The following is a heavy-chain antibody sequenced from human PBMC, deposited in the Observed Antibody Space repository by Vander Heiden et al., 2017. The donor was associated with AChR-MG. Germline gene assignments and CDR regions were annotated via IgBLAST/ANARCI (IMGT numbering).Heavy chain of an antibody. CDR2: IKTKKDGGTR. V-gene: IGHV3-15*01. D-gene: IGHD3-9*01. CDR3: AKESYYEIRD. Sequence: QLVESGGGLVKPGGSLGLSCAASGFTFGNAWMSWVRQAPGKGLEWVGRIKTKKDGGTRDYAAPVKGRFSISRDDSENMLYLQMNSLKTEDTGVYYCAKESYYEIRDWGQGTLVTVSS. J-gene: IGHJ4*02. CDR1: GFTFGNAW.